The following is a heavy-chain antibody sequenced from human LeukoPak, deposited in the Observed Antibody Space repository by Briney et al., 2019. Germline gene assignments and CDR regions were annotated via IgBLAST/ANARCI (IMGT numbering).Heavy chain of an antibody. V-gene: IGHV1-18*04. CDR3: ARDTHYDYVWGSYRPSNYYMDV. D-gene: IGHD3-16*02. J-gene: IGHJ6*03. CDR1: GYTFTGYY. CDR2: ISAYNGNT. Sequence: ASVKVSCKASGYTFTGYYMHWVRQAPGQGLEWMGWISAYNGNTNYAQKLQGRVTMTTDTSTSTAYMELRSLRSDDTAVYYCARDTHYDYVWGSYRPSNYYMDVWGKGTTVTISS.